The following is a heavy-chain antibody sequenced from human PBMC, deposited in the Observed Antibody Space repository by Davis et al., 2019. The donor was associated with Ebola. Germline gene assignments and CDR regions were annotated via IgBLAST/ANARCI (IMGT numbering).Heavy chain of an antibody. Sequence: PGGSLRLSCADSVITFSSYAMTWVRQAPGKGLEWVSAISGSGGVTYYADSVKGRFTISRDNSKKTMYLQMNSLRAEDTAVYYCARSGLSFGVVKYHYGMDVWGKGTTVTVSS. J-gene: IGHJ6*04. CDR2: ISGSGGVT. CDR3: ARSGLSFGVVKYHYGMDV. D-gene: IGHD3-3*01. CDR1: VITFSSYA. V-gene: IGHV3-23*01.